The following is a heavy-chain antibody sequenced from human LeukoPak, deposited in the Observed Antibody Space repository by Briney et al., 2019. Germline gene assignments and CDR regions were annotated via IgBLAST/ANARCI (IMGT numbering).Heavy chain of an antibody. Sequence: SETLSLTCTVSGGSISSYYWSWIRQSAGKGLEWIGRIYTSGSTPDYSPSLKSRVTMSIDTSKNQFSLQLSSVTAADTAVYYCATSPPVVPAAITAFDIWGQGTMVTVSS. D-gene: IGHD2-2*01. CDR3: ATSPPVVPAAITAFDI. J-gene: IGHJ3*02. CDR2: IYTSGSTP. V-gene: IGHV4-4*07. CDR1: GGSISSYY.